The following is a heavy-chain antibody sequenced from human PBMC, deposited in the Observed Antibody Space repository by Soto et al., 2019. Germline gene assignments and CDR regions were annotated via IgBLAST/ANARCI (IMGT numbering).Heavy chain of an antibody. V-gene: IGHV4-30-4*01. CDR1: GGSISSGDYY. CDR3: ARGSRGGNSRYYYYYGMDV. Sequence: QVQLQESGPGLVKPSQTLSLTCTVSGGSISSGDYYWSWIRQPPGKGLEWIGYIYYSGSTYYNPSLKSRVTISVDTSKNQFSLKLSSVTAADTAVYYCARGSRGGNSRYYYYYGMDVWGQGTRVTVSS. D-gene: IGHD2-21*02. J-gene: IGHJ6*02. CDR2: IYYSGST.